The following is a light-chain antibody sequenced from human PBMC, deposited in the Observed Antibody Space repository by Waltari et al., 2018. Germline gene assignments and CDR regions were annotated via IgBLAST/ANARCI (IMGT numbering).Light chain of an antibody. J-gene: IGLJ2*01. CDR2: RDT. Sequence: SYELTQPPSVSVSPGQTARITCSGDALPNAFTSWYQQKPGQAPLRLMYRDTERPSVIPERFSGSTSGTIVTLTITGVQAEDEADYCCQSTDSSGDFVVFGGGTRLTVL. CDR1: ALPNAF. V-gene: IGLV3-25*03. CDR3: QSTDSSGDFVV.